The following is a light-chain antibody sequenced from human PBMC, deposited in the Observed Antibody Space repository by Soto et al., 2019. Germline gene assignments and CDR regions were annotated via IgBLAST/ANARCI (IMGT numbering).Light chain of an antibody. Sequence: EIVLTQSPGTLSLSPGDRDTLSCRASQSFSTSYLAWYQHKPGQAPRLLIYNTFTRATGIPDRFSGSGSGTDFTLTISRLEPEDFAVYYCQQYGGSPFTFGPGTKVDIK. V-gene: IGKV3-20*01. CDR2: NTF. CDR3: QQYGGSPFT. CDR1: QSFSTSY. J-gene: IGKJ3*01.